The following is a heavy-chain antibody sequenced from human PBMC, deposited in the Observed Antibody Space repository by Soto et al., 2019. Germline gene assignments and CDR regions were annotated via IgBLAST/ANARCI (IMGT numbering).Heavy chain of an antibody. CDR1: GFTFSSYA. J-gene: IGHJ6*02. D-gene: IGHD2-15*01. Sequence: QVQLVESGGGVVQPGRSLRLSCAASGFTFSSYAMYWVRQAPGKGLEGVAVISYDGNNKYYADSVKGRFTISRDNSKNTLDLQMNSLRAEDTAVYYCARAGCDGGSCYTLVGLRYGMDVWGQGTTVTVSS. CDR2: ISYDGNNK. CDR3: ARAGCDGGSCYTLVGLRYGMDV. V-gene: IGHV3-30-3*01.